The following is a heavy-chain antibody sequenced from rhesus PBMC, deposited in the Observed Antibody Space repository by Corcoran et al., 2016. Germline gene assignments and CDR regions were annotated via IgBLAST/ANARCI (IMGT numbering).Heavy chain of an antibody. V-gene: IGHV4-147*01. CDR2: FYGSNGRT. Sequence: QVQLQESGPGLVKPSETLSLTCAVSGGSIGSNYWSWIRQPPGKGLEWIGSFYGSNGRTSYNPSLTSRVTMSIDTSKNQFSLKLRSVAAADTAVYYCAGSGTYSYWGQGLLVTVSS. J-gene: IGHJ4*01. D-gene: IGHD1-44*01. CDR1: GGSIGSNY. CDR3: AGSGTYSY.